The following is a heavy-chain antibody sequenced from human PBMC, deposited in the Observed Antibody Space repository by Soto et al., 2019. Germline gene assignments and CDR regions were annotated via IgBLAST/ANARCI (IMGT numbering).Heavy chain of an antibody. CDR2: LSWNGVTI. CDR1: GLTFDDYA. Sequence: EVQLVESGGDLVQPGRSLRLSCAASGLTFDDYAMHWVRQVPGKGLQWVSGLSWNGVTIDYAASVKGPFTISRDNAKNSLYLKMNGLRHDDTALYYCAASRSYDSSDYSGFPSGMYGWGLGTTVTVS. D-gene: IGHD3-22*01. V-gene: IGHV3-9*01. J-gene: IGHJ6*02. CDR3: AASRSYDSSDYSGFPSGMYG.